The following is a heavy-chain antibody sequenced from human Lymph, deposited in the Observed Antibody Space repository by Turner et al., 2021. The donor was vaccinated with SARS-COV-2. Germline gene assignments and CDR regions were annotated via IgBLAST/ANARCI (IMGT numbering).Heavy chain of an antibody. D-gene: IGHD3-10*01. Sequence: EVQLVESGGGLVQPGGSLRLSCAASGITVSSNYMSWVRQAPGKGLEGVSVIYSGGSTFYADSVKGRFTISRDKSKNTLYLQMNSLRAEDTAVYYCARDFREGAFDIWGQGTMVTISS. J-gene: IGHJ3*02. CDR2: IYSGGST. CDR3: ARDFREGAFDI. V-gene: IGHV3-66*01. CDR1: GITVSSNY.